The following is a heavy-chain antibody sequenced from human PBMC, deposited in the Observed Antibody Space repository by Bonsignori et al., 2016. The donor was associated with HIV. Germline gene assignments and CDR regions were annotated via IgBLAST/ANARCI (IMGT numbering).Heavy chain of an antibody. Sequence: SETLSLTCTVSGGSISSGSFYWSWIRQPAGKGPEWLGRVYKSGSTIYNPSLKSRVTISADTSKNQFSLKLTSVTAADTAVYFCAREGVYYDSSGYYYDVLDIWGQGTMVTVSS. J-gene: IGHJ3*02. D-gene: IGHD3-22*01. CDR3: AREGVYYDSSGYYYDVLDI. CDR1: GGSISSGSFY. CDR2: VYKSGST. V-gene: IGHV4-61*02.